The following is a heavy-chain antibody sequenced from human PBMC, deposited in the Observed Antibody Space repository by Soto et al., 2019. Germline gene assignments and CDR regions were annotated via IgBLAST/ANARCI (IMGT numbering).Heavy chain of an antibody. V-gene: IGHV1-3*01. CDR3: ARVHYDFWSGYYPTFDP. CDR1: GYTFTSYA. CDR2: INAGNGNT. Sequence: QVQLVQSGAEVKKPGASVKVSCKASGYTFTSYAMHWVRQAPGQRLEWMGWINAGNGNTKYSQKFQGRVTITRDTSASTAYMELSSLRTEDTAVYYCARVHYDFWSGYYPTFDPWDQGTLVTVSS. J-gene: IGHJ5*02. D-gene: IGHD3-3*01.